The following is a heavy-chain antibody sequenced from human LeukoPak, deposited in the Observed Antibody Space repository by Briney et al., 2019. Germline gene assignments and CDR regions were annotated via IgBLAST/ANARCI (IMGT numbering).Heavy chain of an antibody. CDR1: GFTFSSYT. J-gene: IGHJ6*03. CDR3: ARFAAGGSYYYYMDV. Sequence: GGSLRLSCAASGFTFSSYTMNWVRQPPGKGLEWVSNIGTSSTTIYYVDSVKGRFTISRDNAKNSLYLQMNSLRADDTAVYYCARFAAGGSYYYYMDVWGKGTTVTVSS. CDR2: IGTSSTTI. V-gene: IGHV3-48*01. D-gene: IGHD6-25*01.